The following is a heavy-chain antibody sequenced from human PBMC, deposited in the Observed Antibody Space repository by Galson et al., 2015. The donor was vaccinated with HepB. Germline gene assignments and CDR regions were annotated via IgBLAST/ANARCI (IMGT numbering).Heavy chain of an antibody. V-gene: IGHV3-23*01. CDR1: GFTFSSYT. Sequence: SLRLSCAASGFTFSSYTLNWVRQAPGKGLEWVSFISASGGDTYYADSVKGRFTISRDNAKNMLYLDMNSVRAEDTAIYYCARGGIPDAPSAVNNWGQGTMVTVSS. J-gene: IGHJ3*02. D-gene: IGHD2-2*01. CDR3: ARGGIPDAPSAVNN. CDR2: ISASGGDT.